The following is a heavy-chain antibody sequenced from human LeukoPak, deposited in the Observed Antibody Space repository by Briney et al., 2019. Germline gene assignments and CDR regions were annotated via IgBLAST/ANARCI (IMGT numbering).Heavy chain of an antibody. CDR2: IRSKAYGGTT. CDR1: GFTFGDYA. CDR3: TSEAYYYDSSGYYWLDY. J-gene: IGHJ4*02. Sequence: PGGSLRLSCTASGFTFGDYAMSWFRQAPGKGLEWVGFIRSKAYGGTTEYAASVKGRFTISRDDSKSIAYLQMNSLKTEDTAVYYCTSEAYYYDSSGYYWLDYWSQGTLVTVSS. D-gene: IGHD3-22*01. V-gene: IGHV3-49*03.